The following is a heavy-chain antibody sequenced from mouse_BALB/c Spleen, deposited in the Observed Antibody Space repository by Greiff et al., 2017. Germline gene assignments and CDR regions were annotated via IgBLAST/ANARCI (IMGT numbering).Heavy chain of an antibody. Sequence: VQLKESGPGLVKPSQSLSLTCTVTGYSITSDYAWNWIRQFPGNKLEWMGYISYSGSTSYNPSLKSRISITRDTSKNQFFLQLNSVTTGDTATYYCARDYGSSFYYAMDYWGQGTSVTVSS. J-gene: IGHJ4*01. CDR2: ISYSGST. CDR3: ARDYGSSFYYAMDY. CDR1: GYSITSDYA. V-gene: IGHV3-2*02. D-gene: IGHD1-1*01.